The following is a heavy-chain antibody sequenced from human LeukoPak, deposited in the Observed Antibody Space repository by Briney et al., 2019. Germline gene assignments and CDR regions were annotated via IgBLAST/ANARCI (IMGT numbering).Heavy chain of an antibody. D-gene: IGHD1-26*01. Sequence: GGSLRLSCAASGFTFSSYSMNWVRQAPGKGLEWVSYISSSSSTIYYADSVKGRFTISRDNAENSLYLQMNSLRAEDTAVYYCARNHSSGSADYWGQGTLVTVSS. CDR2: ISSSSSTI. V-gene: IGHV3-48*01. CDR3: ARNHSSGSADY. J-gene: IGHJ4*02. CDR1: GFTFSSYS.